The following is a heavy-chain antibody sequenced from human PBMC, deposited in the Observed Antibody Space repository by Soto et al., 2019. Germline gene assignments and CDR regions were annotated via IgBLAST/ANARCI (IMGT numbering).Heavy chain of an antibody. CDR3: ASETRTEF. J-gene: IGHJ4*01. CDR2: IIPMFGTP. D-gene: IGHD3-10*01. Sequence: SVKVSCKASGGTFRNYAIDWVRQAPGQGFEWLGGIIPMFGTPYYAQKFQDRVTITADISTTTAYMELSSLISDDTAVYYCASETRTEFWGQGSMVTVSS. CDR1: GGTFRNYA. V-gene: IGHV1-69*06.